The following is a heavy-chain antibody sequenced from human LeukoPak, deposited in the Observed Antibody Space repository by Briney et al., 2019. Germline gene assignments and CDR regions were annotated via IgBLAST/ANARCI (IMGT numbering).Heavy chain of an antibody. Sequence: SETLSLTCTVSGGSISSSSYYWGWIRQPPGKGLEWIGSIYYSGSTYYNPSLKSRVTISVDTSKNQFSLKLSSVTAVDTAVYYCARDGGITMIVVVPSLLDYGMDVWGQGTTVTVSS. CDR3: ARDGGITMIVVVPSLLDYGMDV. D-gene: IGHD3-22*01. CDR1: GGSISSSSYY. V-gene: IGHV4-39*07. J-gene: IGHJ6*02. CDR2: IYYSGST.